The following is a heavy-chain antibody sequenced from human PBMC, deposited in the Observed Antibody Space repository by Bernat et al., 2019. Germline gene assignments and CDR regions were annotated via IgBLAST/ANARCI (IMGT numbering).Heavy chain of an antibody. J-gene: IGHJ4*02. V-gene: IGHV3-11*06. CDR3: AGVGAYGDYFDY. D-gene: IGHD4-17*01. CDR1: GFTFSDYY. CDR2: ISSSSSYT. Sequence: QVQLVESGGGLVKPGGSLRLSCAASGFTFSDYYMSWIRQAPGKGLEWVSYISSSSSYTNYADSVKGRFTISRDNAKNSLYLQMNSLRAEDTAVYYCAGVGAYGDYFDYWGQGTLVTVSS.